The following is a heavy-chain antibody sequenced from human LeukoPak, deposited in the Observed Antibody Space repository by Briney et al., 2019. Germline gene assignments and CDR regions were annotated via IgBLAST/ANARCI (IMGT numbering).Heavy chain of an antibody. CDR3: ARDGEIWFGELSNYYFDY. D-gene: IGHD3-10*01. V-gene: IGHV1-18*01. J-gene: IGHJ4*02. Sequence: GASVKVSCKASGYTFTSYGISWVRQAPGQGLEWMGWISAYNGNTSYAQKLQGRVTMTTDTSTSTAYMELRSLRSDDTAVYYCARDGEIWFGELSNYYFDYWGQGTLVTVSS. CDR1: GYTFTSYG. CDR2: ISAYNGNT.